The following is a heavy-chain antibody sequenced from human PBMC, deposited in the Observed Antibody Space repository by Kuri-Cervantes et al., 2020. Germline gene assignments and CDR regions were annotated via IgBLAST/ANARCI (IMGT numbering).Heavy chain of an antibody. Sequence: GGSLRLSCAASGFTFSSYGMHWVRQAPGKGLGWVAVISYDGSNKYYADSVKGRFTISRDNSKNTLYLQMNSLRAEDTAVYYCARGEGYQLLYRGPLDYWGQGTLVTVSS. D-gene: IGHD2-2*02. J-gene: IGHJ4*02. CDR1: GFTFSSYG. CDR3: ARGEGYQLLYRGPLDY. CDR2: ISYDGSNK. V-gene: IGHV3-30*03.